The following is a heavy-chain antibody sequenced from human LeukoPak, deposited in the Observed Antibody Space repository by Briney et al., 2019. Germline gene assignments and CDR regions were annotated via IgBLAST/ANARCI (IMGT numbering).Heavy chain of an antibody. CDR3: ARLSRRDWGVAYFDY. D-gene: IGHD3-10*01. CDR1: GYWFPNSW. J-gene: IGHJ4*02. Sequence: GESLKISCNGSGYWFPNSWIAWVRKIPGKDLEWMGIASPADSDTRYRPSFQGQVTITADKSIRTAYLQWSSLKASDTAMYYCARLSRRDWGVAYFDYWGQGSLVSVSS. V-gene: IGHV5-51*01. CDR2: ASPADSDT.